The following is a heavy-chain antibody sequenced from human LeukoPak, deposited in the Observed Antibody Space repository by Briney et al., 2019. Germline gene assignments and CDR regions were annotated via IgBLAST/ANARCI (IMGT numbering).Heavy chain of an antibody. Sequence: SETLSLTCTVSGGSISSSSYYWGWIRQPPGKGLEWIGSIYYSGSTNDNPPLKSRVTISVDTSKNQFSLKLRSVTAADTAVYYCARARNYYDNSGYYYEGDAFDIWGQGTMVTVSS. CDR3: ARARNYYDNSGYYYEGDAFDI. V-gene: IGHV4-39*07. CDR1: GGSISSSSYY. CDR2: IYYSGST. D-gene: IGHD3-22*01. J-gene: IGHJ3*02.